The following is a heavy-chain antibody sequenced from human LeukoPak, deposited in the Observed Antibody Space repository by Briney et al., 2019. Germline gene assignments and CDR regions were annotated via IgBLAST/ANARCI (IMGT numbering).Heavy chain of an antibody. Sequence: GRSLRLSCAASGFTFSSYAMHWVRQAPGKGLEWVAVISYDGSNKYYADSVKGRFTISRDNSKNTLYLQMNSLRAEDTAVYYCARVFSSTSSSYFQHWGQGTLVTVSS. V-gene: IGHV3-30-3*01. CDR3: ARVFSSTSSSYFQH. CDR2: ISYDGSNK. J-gene: IGHJ1*01. D-gene: IGHD2-2*01. CDR1: GFTFSSYA.